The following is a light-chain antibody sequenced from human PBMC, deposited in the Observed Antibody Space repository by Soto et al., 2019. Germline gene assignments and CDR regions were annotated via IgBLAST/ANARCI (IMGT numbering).Light chain of an antibody. J-gene: IGLJ1*01. CDR1: SSDVGGYNY. CDR2: EVS. Sequence: QSVLTQPASVSGSPGQSITISCTGTSSDVGGYNYVSWYQQHPGKAPKVMIYEVSNRPSGVPNRFSGSKSGNTASLTISGLQAEDEADYYCSSYTSSSTPDVFGTGTKVTVL. V-gene: IGLV2-14*03. CDR3: SSYTSSSTPDV.